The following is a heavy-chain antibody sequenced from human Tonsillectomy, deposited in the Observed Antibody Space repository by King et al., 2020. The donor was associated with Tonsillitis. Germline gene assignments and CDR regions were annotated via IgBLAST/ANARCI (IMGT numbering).Heavy chain of an antibody. Sequence: VQLVESGGGVVQPGRSLRLSCAASGFTFSSYGMHWVRQAPGKGLEWVAVISYDGSNKYYADSVKGRFTISRDNSKNTLYLQMNSLRAEDTAVYYCAKDRGGTSCGVGRRGRDYGGQGTRGT. V-gene: IGHV3-30*18. CDR1: GFTFSSYG. D-gene: IGHD3-3*01. J-gene: IGHJ4*02. CDR3: AKDRGGTSCGVGRRGRDY. CDR2: ISYDGSNK.